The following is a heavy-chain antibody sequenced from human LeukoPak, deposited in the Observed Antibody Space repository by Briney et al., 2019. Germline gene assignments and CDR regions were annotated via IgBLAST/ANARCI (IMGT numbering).Heavy chain of an antibody. CDR1: GGSFRGDY. CDR2: INQSGRT. V-gene: IGHV4-34*01. CDR3: ARYRGGGQNYIDF. D-gene: IGHD3-10*01. Sequence: SETLSPTRAVDGGSFRGDYCSWIRQRPGQELYWSGEINQSGRTDYNPSLKSRVTMSIDTSEKQFSLKLTSVTAADTAVYYCARYRGGGQNYIDFWGQGTLVIVSS. J-gene: IGHJ4*02.